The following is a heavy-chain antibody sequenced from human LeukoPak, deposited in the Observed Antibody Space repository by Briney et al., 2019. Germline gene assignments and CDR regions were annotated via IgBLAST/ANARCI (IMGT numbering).Heavy chain of an antibody. V-gene: IGHV1-24*01. CDR2: FDPEDGET. J-gene: IGHJ3*02. Sequence: ASVKVTCKFSGYTLTELSMHWVRQAPGKGLEWMGGFDPEDGETIYAQKFQGRVTMTEDTSTDTAYMELSSLRSEDTAVYYCATLATLDAFDIWGQGTMVTVSS. CDR3: ATLATLDAFDI. D-gene: IGHD5-12*01. CDR1: GYTLTELS.